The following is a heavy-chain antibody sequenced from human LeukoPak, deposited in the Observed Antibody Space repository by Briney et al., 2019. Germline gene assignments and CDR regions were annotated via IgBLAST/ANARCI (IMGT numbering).Heavy chain of an antibody. D-gene: IGHD4-17*01. J-gene: IGHJ3*02. Sequence: ASVKVSCKASGYTFTSYAMHWVRQAPGQRLEWMGWINAGNGNTKYSQKFQGRVTITRDTSASTAYMELSSLRSEDTAVYYCAKGDYGDYIGPDAFDIWGQGTMVTVSS. CDR3: AKGDYGDYIGPDAFDI. V-gene: IGHV1-3*01. CDR1: GYTFTSYA. CDR2: INAGNGNT.